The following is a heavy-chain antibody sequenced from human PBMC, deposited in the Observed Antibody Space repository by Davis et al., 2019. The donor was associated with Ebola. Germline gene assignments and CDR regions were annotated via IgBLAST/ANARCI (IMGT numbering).Heavy chain of an antibody. Sequence: MPSETLSLTCTVSGDSISDYYWSWIRQPPGKELEWIGYIYYSGNTNYNPSLKSRVTISKDTSKNQFSLKLSSVTAADTAVYYCARLEQWLGIFDYWGQGTLVTVSS. CDR3: ARLEQWLGIFDY. D-gene: IGHD6-19*01. CDR2: IYYSGNT. CDR1: GDSISDYY. J-gene: IGHJ4*02. V-gene: IGHV4-59*08.